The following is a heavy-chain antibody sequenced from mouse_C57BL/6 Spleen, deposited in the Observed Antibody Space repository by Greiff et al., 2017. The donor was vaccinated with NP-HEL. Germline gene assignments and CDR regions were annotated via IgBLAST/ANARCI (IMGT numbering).Heavy chain of an antibody. Sequence: QVQLKESGAELARPGASVKLSCKASGYTFTSYGISWVKQRTGQGLEWIGEIYPRSGNTYYNEKFKGKATLTADKSSSTAYMELRSLTSEDSAVYFCARGVYYYGSSPYWYFDVWGTGTTVTVSS. CDR3: ARGVYYYGSSPYWYFDV. CDR2: IYPRSGNT. CDR1: GYTFTSYG. J-gene: IGHJ1*03. V-gene: IGHV1-81*01. D-gene: IGHD1-1*01.